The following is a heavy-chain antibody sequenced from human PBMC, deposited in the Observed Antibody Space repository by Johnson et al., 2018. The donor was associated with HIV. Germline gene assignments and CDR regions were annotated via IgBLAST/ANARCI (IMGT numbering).Heavy chain of an antibody. CDR1: GFTFSSYA. D-gene: IGHD3-16*01. V-gene: IGHV3-30*02. Sequence: QVQLVESGGGVVQPGGSLRLSCAGSGFTFSSYAMHWVRQAPGKGLEWLAYIPYDGNSQNYADSVKGRFTISRDNAKNSLYLQMNSLRAEDTALYYCAKFGRAFDIWGQGTMVTVSS. CDR3: AKFGRAFDI. J-gene: IGHJ3*02. CDR2: IPYDGNSQ.